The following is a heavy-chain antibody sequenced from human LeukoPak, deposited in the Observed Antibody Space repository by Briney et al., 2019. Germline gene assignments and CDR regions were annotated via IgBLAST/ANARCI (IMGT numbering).Heavy chain of an antibody. V-gene: IGHV3-66*01. CDR2: LYTGDNT. D-gene: IGHD3-10*01. Sequence: GGSLRVYCAASGFTVSGLCMSWVRQAPGKGLEWVAFLYTGDNTYYADSVKDRFTISRDNSKNTVYLQMNSLRAEDTAVYYCARDGGSGSPLGGYYYYGMDVWGQGTTVTVSS. J-gene: IGHJ6*02. CDR3: ARDGGSGSPLGGYYYYGMDV. CDR1: GFTVSGLC.